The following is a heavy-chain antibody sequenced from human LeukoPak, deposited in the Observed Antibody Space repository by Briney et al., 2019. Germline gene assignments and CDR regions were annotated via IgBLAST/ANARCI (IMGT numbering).Heavy chain of an antibody. Sequence: SETLSLTCTVSGGSISSYYWSWIRQPPGKGLEWIGYIYYSGSTNYNPSLKSRVTISVDTSKNQFSLKLSSVTAADTAVYYCARDRVAAAGTNWFDPWGQGTLVTVSS. D-gene: IGHD6-13*01. J-gene: IGHJ5*02. V-gene: IGHV4-59*12. CDR1: GGSISSYY. CDR3: ARDRVAAAGTNWFDP. CDR2: IYYSGST.